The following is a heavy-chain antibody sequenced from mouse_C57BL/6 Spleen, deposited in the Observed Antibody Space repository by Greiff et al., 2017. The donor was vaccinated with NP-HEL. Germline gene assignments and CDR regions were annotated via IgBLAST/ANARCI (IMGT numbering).Heavy chain of an antibody. Sequence: EVKLVESGGGLVKPGGSLKLSCAASGFTFSSYAMSWVRQTPEKRLEWVATISDGGSYTYYPDNVKGRFTISRDNAKNNLYLQMSHLKSEDTAMYYCARGGYDGYYGFAYWGQGTLVTVSA. CDR1: GFTFSSYA. J-gene: IGHJ3*01. CDR2: ISDGGSYT. D-gene: IGHD2-3*01. V-gene: IGHV5-4*03. CDR3: ARGGYDGYYGFAY.